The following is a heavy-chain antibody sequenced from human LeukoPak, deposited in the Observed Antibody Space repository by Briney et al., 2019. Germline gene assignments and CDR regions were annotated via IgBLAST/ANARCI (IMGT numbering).Heavy chain of an antibody. CDR3: ARRGSYHGWFDP. CDR2: VSYRGHT. Sequence: SETLSLTCSVSGGSISPYYWSWIRQPPGKGLEWIGYVSYRGHTNYNPSLKSRVTISVDTSKNQFSLKLSSVTAADTAVYYCARRGSYHGWFDPWGQGTLVTVSS. D-gene: IGHD1-26*01. CDR1: GGSISPYY. V-gene: IGHV4-59*08. J-gene: IGHJ5*02.